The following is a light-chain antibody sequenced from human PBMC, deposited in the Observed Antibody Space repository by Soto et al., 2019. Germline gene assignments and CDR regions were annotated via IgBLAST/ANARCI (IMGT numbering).Light chain of an antibody. CDR2: WAS. CDR1: QSVLSSSNNKNY. V-gene: IGKV4-1*01. J-gene: IGKJ4*01. CDR3: QQYYITPLT. Sequence: DIVMTQSPDSLAVSLGERATINCKSSQSVLSSSNNKNYLVWYQQKPGQPPKLLISWASTRESGVPDRFSGSGSGTDFTLTISSLQAEDVAVYYCQQYYITPLTFGGGTKVEIK.